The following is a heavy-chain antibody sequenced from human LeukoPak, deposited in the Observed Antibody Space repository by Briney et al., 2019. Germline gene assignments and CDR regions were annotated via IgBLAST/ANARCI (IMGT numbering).Heavy chain of an antibody. J-gene: IGHJ4*02. Sequence: GGSLRLSCAAAGFPSNSYAMSWVRQAPGKGLQWVSVISSNGDSTYYADSVKGRFTISRDNSKNTLYLQMNSLRAEDTAVYNCAKRGGNHILANFDSWGQGTLVTVSS. CDR2: ISSNGDST. CDR3: AKRGGNHILANFDS. CDR1: GFPSNSYA. D-gene: IGHD1-14*01. V-gene: IGHV3-23*01.